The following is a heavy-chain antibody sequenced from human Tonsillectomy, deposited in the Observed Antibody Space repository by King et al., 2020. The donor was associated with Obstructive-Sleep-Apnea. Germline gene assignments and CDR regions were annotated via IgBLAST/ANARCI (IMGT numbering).Heavy chain of an antibody. CDR3: ARGMATTNPWYFDL. CDR1: GGSISRYY. CDR2: IYYRGST. V-gene: IGHV4-59*01. D-gene: IGHD5-24*01. J-gene: IGHJ2*01. Sequence: VQLQESGPGLVKPSETLSLTCTVSGGSISRYYWSWIRQPPGKGLEWIGYIYYRGSTNYNPSLKSRVTISVDTSKNQFSLKLSSVTAADTAVYYCARGMATTNPWYFDLWGRGTLVTVSS.